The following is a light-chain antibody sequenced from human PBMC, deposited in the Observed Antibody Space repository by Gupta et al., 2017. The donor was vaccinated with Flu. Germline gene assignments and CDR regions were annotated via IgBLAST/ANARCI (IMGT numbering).Light chain of an antibody. CDR1: SSNIGSNT. Sequence: QSVLTQPPSASGTTGQRVTISCSGSSSNIGSNTVNWYQQLPGTAPKVLIYSNNQRPSGVPDRFSGSKSGTSASLAISGLQSEDEADYYCAAWDVSLNGFYVFGTGTVVTVL. CDR2: SNN. J-gene: IGLJ1*01. CDR3: AAWDVSLNGFYV. V-gene: IGLV1-44*01.